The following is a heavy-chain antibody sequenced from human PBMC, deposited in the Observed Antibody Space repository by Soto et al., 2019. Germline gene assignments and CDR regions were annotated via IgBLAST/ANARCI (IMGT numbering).Heavy chain of an antibody. V-gene: IGHV4-34*12. J-gene: IGHJ4*02. Sequence: SETLSLTCSVSGASFSDHYWSWIRQPPGKGLEWIGEIIHSGSTNYNPSLTSRVTLSVDTSKKQFSLKLSSVTAADTAVYYCAAFRGGFDYWGQGTLVTVSS. D-gene: IGHD3-16*01. CDR2: IIHSGST. CDR1: GASFSDHY. CDR3: AAFRGGFDY.